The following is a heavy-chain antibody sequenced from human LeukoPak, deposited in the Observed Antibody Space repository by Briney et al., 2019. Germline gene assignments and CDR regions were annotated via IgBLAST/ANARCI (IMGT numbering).Heavy chain of an antibody. V-gene: IGHV3-21*01. Sequence: GSLRLSCAASGFTFSSYSMNWVRQAPGKGLGWVSSISSSSSYIYYADSVKGRFTISRDNAKNSLYLQMNSLKAEDTAVYYCARGTRGYSGYDFDYWGQGTLVTVSS. CDR3: ARGTRGYSGYDFDY. CDR1: GFTFSSYS. D-gene: IGHD5-12*01. J-gene: IGHJ4*02. CDR2: ISSSSSYI.